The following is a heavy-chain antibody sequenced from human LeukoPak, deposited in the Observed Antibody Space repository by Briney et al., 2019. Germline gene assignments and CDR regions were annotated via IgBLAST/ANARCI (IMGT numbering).Heavy chain of an antibody. D-gene: IGHD3-16*02. Sequence: PSETLSLTCTVSGGSISSYYWSWIRQPPGKGLEWIGYIYYSGSTNYNPSLKSRVTISVDTSKNQFSLKLSSVTAADTAVYYCAGQTGDYVWGSYRYLGFDYWGQGTLVTVSS. CDR1: GGSISSYY. V-gene: IGHV4-59*08. CDR3: AGQTGDYVWGSYRYLGFDY. CDR2: IYYSGST. J-gene: IGHJ4*02.